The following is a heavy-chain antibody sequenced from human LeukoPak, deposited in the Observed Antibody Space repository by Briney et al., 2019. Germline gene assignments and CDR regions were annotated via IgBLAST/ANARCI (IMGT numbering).Heavy chain of an antibody. CDR2: ITGSGGGS. V-gene: IGHV3-23*01. CDR3: AKKSLWSGPFDY. D-gene: IGHD3-3*01. J-gene: IGHJ4*02. CDR1: GFTFSNYA. Sequence: PGGSLRLSCAASGFTFSNYAMSWVRQAPGKGLEWVSSITGSGGGSYYAGSVKGRFTLSRDNSKNTLNLQMNSLRAEDTAVYYCAKKSLWSGPFDYWGQGTLVTVSS.